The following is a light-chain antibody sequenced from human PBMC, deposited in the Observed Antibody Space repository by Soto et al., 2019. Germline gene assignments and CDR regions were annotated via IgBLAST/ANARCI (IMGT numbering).Light chain of an antibody. CDR3: MQGLQIPKT. Sequence: DIVMTQSTLSLPVTPGEPASISCRSSQSLLHTNGYIYLDWYLQKPGQSPQLLIYWGSNRASGVHARFRGSGSGTNFTLKINRVEAEDVGVYYWMQGLQIPKTFGQGTKLDIK. CDR1: QSLLHTNGYIY. CDR2: WGS. J-gene: IGKJ2*01. V-gene: IGKV2-28*01.